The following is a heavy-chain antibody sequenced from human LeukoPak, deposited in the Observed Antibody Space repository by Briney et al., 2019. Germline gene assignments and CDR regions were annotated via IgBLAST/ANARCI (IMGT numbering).Heavy chain of an antibody. CDR1: GLIFSNAW. D-gene: IGHD3-22*01. J-gene: IGHJ4*02. V-gene: IGHV3-15*01. Sequence: GGSLRLSCAASGLIFSNAWMSWVRQAPGKGLEWVGRIKSKSDGGTTDLAAPVKGRFTISRDDSKNTVYLQMNSLKSEDTAVFYCTTDPFNYYENDDYFNYWGQGILVTVSS. CDR3: TTDPFNYYENDDYFNY. CDR2: IKSKSDGGTT.